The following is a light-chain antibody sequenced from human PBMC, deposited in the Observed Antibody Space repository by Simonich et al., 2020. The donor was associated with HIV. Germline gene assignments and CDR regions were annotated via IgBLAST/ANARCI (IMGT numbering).Light chain of an antibody. J-gene: IGKJ1*01. CDR1: ESVNSKY. V-gene: IGKV3D-20*01. CDR2: DTS. CDR3: QQYGSSAWT. Sequence: EIVLTQSPGTLSLSPGERATLSCRASESVNSKYLAWYQQKPGLAPRLLISDTSSRATGIPDRFRVSGSGTDFTLSISRLEPEDFAVYYCQQYGSSAWTFGQGTKVEIK.